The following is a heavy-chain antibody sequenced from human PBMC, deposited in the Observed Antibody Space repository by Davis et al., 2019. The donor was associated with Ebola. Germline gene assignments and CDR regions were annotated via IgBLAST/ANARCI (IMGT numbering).Heavy chain of an antibody. CDR3: ARVRWLHLYYFDY. CDR1: GFSFSDYY. J-gene: IGHJ4*02. CDR2: ISTTSATR. V-gene: IGHV3-11*01. Sequence: GESLKISCAASGFSFSDYYMTWIRQAPGKGLEWLSYISTTSATRYYADSAKGRFTISRDNAENSLYLQMNSLRAEDTAVYYCARVRWLHLYYFDYWGQGTLVTVSS. D-gene: IGHD5-24*01.